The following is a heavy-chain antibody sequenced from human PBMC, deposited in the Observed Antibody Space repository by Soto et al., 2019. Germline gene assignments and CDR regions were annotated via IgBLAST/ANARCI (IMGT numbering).Heavy chain of an antibody. V-gene: IGHV2-5*02. D-gene: IGHD4-17*01. Sequence: QITLKESGPTLVKPTQTLTLTCTFSGFSLSTSGVGVGWIRQPPGKALEWLALIYWDDDKRYSPSLKSRLTITKDTSKHQVVLTMTNMDPVDTATYSCAHGVATVTKKEPPSYYFDYWGQGTLVTVSS. CDR1: GFSLSTSGVG. CDR2: IYWDDDK. CDR3: AHGVATVTKKEPPSYYFDY. J-gene: IGHJ4*02.